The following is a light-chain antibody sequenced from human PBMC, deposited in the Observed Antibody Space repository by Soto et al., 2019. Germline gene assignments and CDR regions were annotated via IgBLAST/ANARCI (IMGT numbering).Light chain of an antibody. V-gene: IGKV3-15*01. J-gene: IGKJ4*01. CDR1: QSVSSN. Sequence: EIVMTQSPATLSVSPGERATLSCRASQSVSSNLAWYQQKPGQAPRLLIYGASTRATGIPARFSGNGSGTEFTLTISSLQSEDFAVYYCQQYNNWPLPFGGGTKVEIK. CDR3: QQYNNWPLP. CDR2: GAS.